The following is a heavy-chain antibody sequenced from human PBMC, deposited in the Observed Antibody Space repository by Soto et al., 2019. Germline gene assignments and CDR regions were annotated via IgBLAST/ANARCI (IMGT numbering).Heavy chain of an antibody. CDR1: GSTFSSYT. CDR2: IIPVLGVT. CDR3: ARRRYCGVDCYNKFYYGMDV. Sequence: QVQLVQSGAEVRKPGSSVEVSCMASGSTFSSYTVNWVRQAPGQGLEWIGRIIPVLGVTHYARRFQGRVTITADRSRKTDYMELTSLTSEDTAVYYCARRRYCGVDCYNKFYYGMDVLGQGTTVTVSS. V-gene: IGHV1-69*02. D-gene: IGHD2-21*02. J-gene: IGHJ6*02.